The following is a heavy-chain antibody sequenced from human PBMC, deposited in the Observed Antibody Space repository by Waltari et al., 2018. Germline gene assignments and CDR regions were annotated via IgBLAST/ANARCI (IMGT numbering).Heavy chain of an antibody. CDR2: IYYSGST. V-gene: IGHV4-31*03. CDR3: ARDFRLLGFDY. D-gene: IGHD1-26*01. Sequence: QVQLQESGPGLVKPSQTLSLTCTVSGGSISSGGYSWSWIRQHPGKGLEWIGYIYYSGSTYYNPSLKSRVTISVDTSKNQFSLKLSSVTAADTAVYYCARDFRLLGFDYWGQGTLVTVSS. J-gene: IGHJ4*02. CDR1: GGSISSGGYS.